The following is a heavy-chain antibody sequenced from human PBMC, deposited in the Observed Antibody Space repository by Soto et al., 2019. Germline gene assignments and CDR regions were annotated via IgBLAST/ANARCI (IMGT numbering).Heavy chain of an antibody. CDR2: INGRGSNT. CDR1: GFTFGIHA. Sequence: EVELLESGGGLAQPGGSLRLSCAASGFTFGIHAMTWIRQVPGKGLEWVANINGRGSNTNYAASVKGRFTISRDKSNNPVDLQMTGLRREASALYYCAKESRLYCSGGNCLYLASWGQGVLVTVSS. CDR3: AKESRLYCSGGNCLYLAS. J-gene: IGHJ4*02. V-gene: IGHV3-23*01. D-gene: IGHD2-15*01.